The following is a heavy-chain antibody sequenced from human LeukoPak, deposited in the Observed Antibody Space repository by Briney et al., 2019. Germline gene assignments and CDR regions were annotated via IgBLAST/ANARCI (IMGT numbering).Heavy chain of an antibody. D-gene: IGHD3-3*01. V-gene: IGHV4-4*07. J-gene: IGHJ4*02. CDR1: GGSISSHY. Sequence: SETLSLTCTVSGGSISSHYWSWIRQPAGKGLEWIGRIYTSGSTNYNPSLKSRVTMSVDTSKNQFSLKLSSVTAADTAVYYCARGRYDFWSGYYNPREYYFDYWGQGTLVTVSS. CDR2: IYTSGST. CDR3: ARGRYDFWSGYYNPREYYFDY.